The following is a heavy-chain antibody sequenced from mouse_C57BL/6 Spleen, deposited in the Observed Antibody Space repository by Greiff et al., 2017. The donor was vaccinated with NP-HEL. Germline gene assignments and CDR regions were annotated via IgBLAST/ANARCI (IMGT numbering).Heavy chain of an antibody. J-gene: IGHJ1*03. Sequence: QVQLQQPGAELVKPGASVKLSCKASGYTFTSYWMQWVKQRPGQGLEWIGEIDPSDSYTNYNQKFKGKATLTVDTSSSTAYMQLSSLTSEDSAVYYCARSGHYYGSSFYWYFDVWGTGTTVTVSS. CDR2: IDPSDSYT. V-gene: IGHV1-50*01. CDR1: GYTFTSYW. D-gene: IGHD1-1*01. CDR3: ARSGHYYGSSFYWYFDV.